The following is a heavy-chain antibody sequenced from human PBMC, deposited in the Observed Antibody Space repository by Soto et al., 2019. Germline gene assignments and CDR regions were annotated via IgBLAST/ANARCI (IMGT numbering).Heavy chain of an antibody. J-gene: IGHJ5*02. V-gene: IGHV3-53*01. D-gene: IGHD6-13*01. CDR3: ARDQRYSSRGFDP. Sequence: GGSLRLSCAASGFTVSSNYMSWVRQAPGKGLEWVSVIYSGGSTYYADSVKGRFTISRDNSKNTLYLQMNSLRAEDTAVYYCARDQRYSSRGFDPWGQGTLVTVSS. CDR1: GFTVSSNY. CDR2: IYSGGST.